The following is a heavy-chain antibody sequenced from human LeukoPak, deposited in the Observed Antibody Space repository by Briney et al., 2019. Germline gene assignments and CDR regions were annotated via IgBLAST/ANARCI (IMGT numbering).Heavy chain of an antibody. Sequence: GGSLRLSCAASGFTFSSYWMHWVRQAPGKGLVWVSRIRSDGSTTYADSVKGRFTVSRDNSKNTLYLQMNSLRAEDMAVYYCAKDSSSSNYYYGMDVWGQGTTVTVSS. V-gene: IGHV3-74*01. CDR1: GFTFSSYW. J-gene: IGHJ6*02. CDR2: IRSDGST. D-gene: IGHD6-6*01. CDR3: AKDSSSSNYYYGMDV.